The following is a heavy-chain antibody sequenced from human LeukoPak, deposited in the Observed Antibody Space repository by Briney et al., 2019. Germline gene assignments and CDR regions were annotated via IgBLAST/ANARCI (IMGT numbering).Heavy chain of an antibody. CDR1: GFTLSSNS. CDR2: ISGSGGST. CDR3: AKYLYSASYYGMDV. J-gene: IGHJ6*02. V-gene: IGHV3-23*01. D-gene: IGHD2-15*01. Sequence: GGSLRLSCSASGFTLSSNSMCWVRQAPGKGLEWVSAISGSGGSTYYADSVKGRVTISRDNSKNAVYLQMNSLRAEDTVLYSCAKYLYSASYYGMDVWGQGTTVTV.